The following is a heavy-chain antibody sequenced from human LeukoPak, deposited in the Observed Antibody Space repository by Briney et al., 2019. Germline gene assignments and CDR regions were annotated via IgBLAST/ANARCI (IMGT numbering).Heavy chain of an antibody. Sequence: GGSLRLSCAASGFTINSNYMNWVRQAPGKGLEWVSVLYSDGRTYYADSVKGRFTISRDTSKNTLYLQVNSLRAEDTAVYYCARGGGYYPIDYWGQGTLVTVSS. CDR2: LYSDGRT. J-gene: IGHJ4*02. D-gene: IGHD2-15*01. CDR1: GFTINSNY. V-gene: IGHV3-53*01. CDR3: ARGGGYYPIDY.